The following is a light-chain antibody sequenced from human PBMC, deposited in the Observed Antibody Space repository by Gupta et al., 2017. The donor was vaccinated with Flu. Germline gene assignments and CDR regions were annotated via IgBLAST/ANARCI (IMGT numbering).Light chain of an antibody. CDR1: QSVSTY. Sequence: GERATLSCRASQSVSTYLAWYQQKPGQAPRLLIYDASNRATGIAARFSGSGSGTDFTLTISSLEPEDFAVYYCQQRSNWPRTFGQGTKVEI. J-gene: IGKJ1*01. CDR3: QQRSNWPRT. V-gene: IGKV3-11*01. CDR2: DAS.